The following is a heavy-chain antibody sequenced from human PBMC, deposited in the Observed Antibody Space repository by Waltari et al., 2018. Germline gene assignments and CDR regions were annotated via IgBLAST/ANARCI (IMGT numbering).Heavy chain of an antibody. D-gene: IGHD2-21*02. V-gene: IGHV1-18*01. Sequence: QVHLMQSGPEVKEPGASVKVSCKASDYTFTNYGVTWVRQAPGQGPEWMGWISTYKGNTYLAQKFQGRVTLTTDTSTSTVHMELRSLRSDDTAVYYCARDFTPQVATATHNWIDPWGQGTLVTVS. CDR1: DYTFTNYG. CDR3: ARDFTPQVATATHNWIDP. CDR2: ISTYKGNT. J-gene: IGHJ5*02.